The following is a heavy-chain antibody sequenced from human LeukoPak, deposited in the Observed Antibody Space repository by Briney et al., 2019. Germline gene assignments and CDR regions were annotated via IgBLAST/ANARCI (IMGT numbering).Heavy chain of an antibody. J-gene: IGHJ4*02. CDR1: GFTFSNAW. CDR2: IKSKTDGGTT. V-gene: IGHV3-15*01. Sequence: GGSLRLSCAASGFTFSNAWMSWVRQAPGKGLEWVGRIKSKTDGGTTDYAAPVKGRFTISRDNSKNTLYLQMNSLRTEDTAVYYCATLYGGQRADGYWGQGTLVTVSS. CDR3: ATLYGGQRADGY. D-gene: IGHD4-23*01.